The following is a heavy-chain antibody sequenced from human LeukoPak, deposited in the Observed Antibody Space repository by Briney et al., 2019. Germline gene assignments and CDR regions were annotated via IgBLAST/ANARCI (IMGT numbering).Heavy chain of an antibody. CDR3: ARDASSLRVLPGGDY. CDR1: GFTFSSYW. Sequence: GGSLRLSCAASGFTFSSYWMSWVRQAPGKGLEWVANIKQDGSEKYYVDAVKGRFTISRDNAKNALYLQMNSVRAEDTAVYYCARDASSLRVLPGGDYWGQGTLVTVSS. D-gene: IGHD4/OR15-4a*01. J-gene: IGHJ4*02. CDR2: IKQDGSEK. V-gene: IGHV3-7*01.